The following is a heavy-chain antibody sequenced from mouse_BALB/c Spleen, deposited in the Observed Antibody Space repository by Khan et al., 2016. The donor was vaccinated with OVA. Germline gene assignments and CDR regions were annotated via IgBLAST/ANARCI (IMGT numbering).Heavy chain of an antibody. CDR3: ARDYSY. CDR1: GFTFSSYG. CDR2: INSNGGST. D-gene: IGHD1-1*01. Sequence: VELVESGGGLVQPGGSLKLSCAASGFTFSSYGMSWVRQTPDKRLELVATINSNGGSTYYPDSVKGRFTISRDNAKNTLYLQMSSLKSEDTAMYYCARDYSYWGQGTLVTVSA. V-gene: IGHV5-6-3*01. J-gene: IGHJ3*01.